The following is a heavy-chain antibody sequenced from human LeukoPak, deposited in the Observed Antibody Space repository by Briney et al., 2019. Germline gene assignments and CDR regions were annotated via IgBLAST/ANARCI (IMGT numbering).Heavy chain of an antibody. CDR1: GFTFSSYW. CDR3: ARDRDGPDY. CDR2: INSDGSST. V-gene: IGHV3-74*01. Sequence: GGSLRLSCAASGFTFSSYWMHWVRHGPGEGLVWVSRINSDGSSTRYADSVKGRFTISRDNAKNTLYLQMNSLRAEDTAVYYCARDRDGPDYWGQGTLVTVSS. J-gene: IGHJ4*02. D-gene: IGHD5-24*01.